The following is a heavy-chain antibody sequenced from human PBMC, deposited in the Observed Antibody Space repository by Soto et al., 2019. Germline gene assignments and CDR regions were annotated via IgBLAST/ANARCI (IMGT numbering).Heavy chain of an antibody. V-gene: IGHV1-69*06. D-gene: IGHD6-13*01. J-gene: IGHJ4*02. CDR2: ILPIFGTP. Sequence: QVHLVQSGPEVKKPGSSVRFSCKASEGTFKNYAISWIRQAPGHGREWMGGILPIFGTPNYAQKFHVRVTISADKTTTTADMALTSLISDDTSVYYCAIVLEGSSWNAIDFWGPGTLLTVSS. CDR1: EGTFKNYA. CDR3: AIVLEGSSWNAIDF.